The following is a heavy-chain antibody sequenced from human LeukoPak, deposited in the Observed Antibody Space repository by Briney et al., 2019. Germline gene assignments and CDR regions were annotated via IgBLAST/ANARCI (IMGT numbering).Heavy chain of an antibody. J-gene: IGHJ4*02. D-gene: IGHD5-18*01. CDR1: GGSFSGYY. CDR2: INHSGSG. V-gene: IGHV4-34*01. CDR3: ARGPRGYSYGYNPPKIVDY. Sequence: SETLCLTCAVYGGSFSGYYWSWIRQPPRQGLEWIGEINHSGSGNYNPSLKSRVTIPVDTSKNQFSLNLSSVPAPAPAVYYFARGPRGYSYGYNPPKIVDYWGQGTLVTVSS.